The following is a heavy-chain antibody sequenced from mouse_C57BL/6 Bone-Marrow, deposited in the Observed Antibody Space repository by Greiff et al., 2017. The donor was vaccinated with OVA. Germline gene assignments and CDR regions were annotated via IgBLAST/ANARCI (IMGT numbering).Heavy chain of an antibody. V-gene: IGHV1-5*01. J-gene: IGHJ4*01. D-gene: IGHD1-1*01. CDR2: IYPGNSDT. Sequence: VQLQQSGTVLARPGASVKMSCKTSGYTFTSYWMHWVKQRPGQGLEWIGAIYPGNSDTSYNQKFKGKAKLTAVTSASTAYMELSSLTNEDSAVYYCTRRAEGSSGYAMDYWGQGTSVTVSS. CDR3: TRRAEGSSGYAMDY. CDR1: GYTFTSYW.